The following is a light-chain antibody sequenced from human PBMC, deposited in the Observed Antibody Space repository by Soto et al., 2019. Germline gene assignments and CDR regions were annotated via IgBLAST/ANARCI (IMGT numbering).Light chain of an antibody. Sequence: AIPLTQSPSSLAAAVGDRVTITCRASQGISRALSWYQQKPGNAPKLLIYTTSNLLSGVPSRFSASGSDTEFTLTVSSLQPEDFATYYCQQHYNYPLTFGGGTKVEIK. CDR2: TTS. CDR1: QGISRA. J-gene: IGKJ4*01. CDR3: QQHYNYPLT. V-gene: IGKV1D-13*01.